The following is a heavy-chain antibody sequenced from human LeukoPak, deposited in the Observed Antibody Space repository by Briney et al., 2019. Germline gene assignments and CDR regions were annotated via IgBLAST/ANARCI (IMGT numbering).Heavy chain of an antibody. J-gene: IGHJ4*02. CDR1: GFTFSSYA. CDR2: ISGSGGST. D-gene: IGHD2-15*01. V-gene: IGHV3-23*01. Sequence: PGGSLRLSCAASGFTFSSYAMSWVRQAPGKGLEWVSAISGSGGSTYYADSVKGRFTISRANSKNTLYLQMNSLRAEDTAVYYCAKTSGRVYYFDYWGQGTLVTVSS. CDR3: AKTSGRVYYFDY.